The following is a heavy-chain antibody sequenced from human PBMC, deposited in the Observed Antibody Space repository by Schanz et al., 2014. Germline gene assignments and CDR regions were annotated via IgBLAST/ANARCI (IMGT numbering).Heavy chain of an antibody. CDR3: ARDRKTVNMGYCEDVMVV. D-gene: IGHD5-18*01. V-gene: IGHV1-2*04. J-gene: IGHJ6*01. Sequence: CNASGYTFTGYYMHWVRQAPGQGLEWMGWINPNSGGPNYAQKFQGWVTMTRATYSRKAYMELSRMRSKDAAVYYCARDRKTVNMGYCEDVMVVCGQG. CDR1: GYTFTGYY. CDR2: INPNSGGP.